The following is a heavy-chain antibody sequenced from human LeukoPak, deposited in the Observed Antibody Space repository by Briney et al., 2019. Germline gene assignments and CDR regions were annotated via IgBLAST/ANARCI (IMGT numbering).Heavy chain of an antibody. CDR2: IIASGGTT. V-gene: IGHV3-23*01. D-gene: IGHD6-19*01. CDR1: GFPFSSYA. J-gene: IGHJ4*02. CDR3: AKGYSSAWYDFDC. Sequence: GGSLRLSCAASGFPFSSYAMSWFRQTPGKGLEWVSSIIASGGTTYYADSVKGRFTISRDNSKNTLYLQMSSLRTEDTAVYYCAKGYSSAWYDFDCWGQGTLVTVSS.